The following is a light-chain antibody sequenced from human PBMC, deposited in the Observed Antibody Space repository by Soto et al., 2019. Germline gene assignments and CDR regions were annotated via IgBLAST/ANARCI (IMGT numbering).Light chain of an antibody. V-gene: IGKV4-1*01. Sequence: DIVMTQSPDSLAVSLGERATINCKSSQSVLYSPNNKNYVAWYQQNPGQPPRLLIHWASVRESGVPDRFSGSGSGTDFTLTISSRQAEDEAVYYCHQYYAVLTLGQGTKVDIK. CDR3: HQYYAVLT. CDR2: WAS. CDR1: QSVLYSPNNKNY. J-gene: IGKJ1*01.